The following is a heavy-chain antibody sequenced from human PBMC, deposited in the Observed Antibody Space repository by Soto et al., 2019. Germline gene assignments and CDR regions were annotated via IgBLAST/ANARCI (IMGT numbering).Heavy chain of an antibody. V-gene: IGHV1-69*13. CDR3: ARGLTGGPFSYYYGMDV. J-gene: IGHJ6*02. D-gene: IGHD7-27*01. CDR1: GGTFSSYA. CDR2: IIPIFGTA. Sequence: SVKVSCKASGGTFSSYAISWVRQAPGQGLEWMGGIIPIFGTANYAQKFQGRVTITADESTSTAYMELSSLRSEDTAVYYCARGLTGGPFSYYYGMDVWGQGTTVTVSS.